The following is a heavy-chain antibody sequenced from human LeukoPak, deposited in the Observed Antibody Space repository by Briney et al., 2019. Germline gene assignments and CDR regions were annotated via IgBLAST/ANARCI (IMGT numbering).Heavy chain of an antibody. CDR2: IGPGDRTL. CDR3: AREGIVGPSGYDAFDI. J-gene: IGHJ3*02. Sequence: GGSLRLSCTPSGFSVGTYEMNWVRQAPGKGLEWLSNIGPGDRTLYNADTVQGRFTISRDNAKNSVFLHMSSLRDEDSGVYFCAREGIVGPSGYDAFDIWGQGTVVTVSS. D-gene: IGHD5-12*01. V-gene: IGHV3-48*03. CDR1: GFSVGTYE.